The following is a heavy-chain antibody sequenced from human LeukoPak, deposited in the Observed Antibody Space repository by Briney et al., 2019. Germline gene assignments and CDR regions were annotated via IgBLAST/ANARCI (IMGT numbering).Heavy chain of an antibody. J-gene: IGHJ3*02. CDR1: GFTFSSYS. V-gene: IGHV3-21*01. Sequence: GGSLRLSCAASGFTFSSYSRNWVRQAPGKGLEWVSSISSSSSYIYYADSVKGRFTISRDNAKNSLYLQMNSLRAEDTAVYYCARGKIAVAGRGAFDIWGKGTMVTVSS. CDR3: ARGKIAVAGRGAFDI. D-gene: IGHD6-19*01. CDR2: ISSSSSYI.